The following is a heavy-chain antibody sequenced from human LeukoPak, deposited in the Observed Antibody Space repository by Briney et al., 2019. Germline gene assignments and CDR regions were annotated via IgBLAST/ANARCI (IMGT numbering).Heavy chain of an antibody. J-gene: IGHJ4*02. CDR2: IYYSGSA. CDR3: ASVPFIFDY. CDR1: GGSISSYY. D-gene: IGHD6-6*01. Sequence: PSETLSLTCTVSGGSISSYYWSWIRQPPGKRLEWIGYIYYSGSANYNPSLKSRVTISVDTSKNQFSLKLSSVTAADTAVYYCASVPFIFDYWGQGTLVTVSS. V-gene: IGHV4-59*12.